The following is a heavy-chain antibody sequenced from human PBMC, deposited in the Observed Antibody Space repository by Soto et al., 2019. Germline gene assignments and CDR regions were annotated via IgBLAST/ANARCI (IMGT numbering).Heavy chain of an antibody. CDR2: ITGNGVTT. CDR3: AKYGDFGNFDY. D-gene: IGHD4-17*01. Sequence: ESVGGLVQPGGSLRLSCAASGFTFSNYAMSWVRQAPGKGMEWVSAITGNGVTTYYADPVKGRFTISRDNSKNTLYLQMNSLRAEDTAIYYCAKYGDFGNFDYWGQGSLVTVSS. V-gene: IGHV3-23*01. CDR1: GFTFSNYA. J-gene: IGHJ4*02.